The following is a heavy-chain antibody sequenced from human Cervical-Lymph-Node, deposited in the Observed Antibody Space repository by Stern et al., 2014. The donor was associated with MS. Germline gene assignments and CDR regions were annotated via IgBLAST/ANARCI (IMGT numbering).Heavy chain of an antibody. V-gene: IGHV3-33*01. CDR3: ARGNWNYEGMGY. Sequence: VHLVESGGGVAQPGRSLRLSCAASGFTFSNYGMHWVRQAPGKGLEWLAVIWYDGNKKYYADSVKGRFTISRDNSKNTLFLQMSSLTAEDTALYYCARGNWNYEGMGYWGQGTLVTVSS. D-gene: IGHD1-7*01. CDR2: IWYDGNKK. J-gene: IGHJ4*02. CDR1: GFTFSNYG.